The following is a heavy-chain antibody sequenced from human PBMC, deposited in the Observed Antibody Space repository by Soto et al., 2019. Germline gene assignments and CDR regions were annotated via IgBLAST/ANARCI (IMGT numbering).Heavy chain of an antibody. J-gene: IGHJ4*02. CDR3: AHKGSGLYPLDY. CDR1: GFSLGTSGVG. Sequence: QITLKESGPTLVKPTQTLTLTCTFSGFSLGTSGVGVGWIRQPPGKALEWVALIYWDDYKHFSPSLESRLTINKDTSKNLVVPTMTDIDPVDTATYYCAHKGSGLYPLDYWGQGILVTVSS. V-gene: IGHV2-5*02. D-gene: IGHD3-10*01. CDR2: IYWDDYK.